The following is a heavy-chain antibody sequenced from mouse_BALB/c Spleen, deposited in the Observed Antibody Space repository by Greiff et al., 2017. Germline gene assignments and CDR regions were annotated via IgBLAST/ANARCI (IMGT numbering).Heavy chain of an antibody. CDR3: ASYGYDFAY. CDR2: IWAGGST. V-gene: IGHV2-9*02. CDR1: GFSLTSYG. Sequence: VMLVESGPGLVAPSQSLSITCTVSGFSLTSYGVHWVRQPPGKGLEWLGVIWAGGSTNYNSALMSRLSISKDNSKSQVFLKMNSLQTDDTAMYYCASYGYDFAYWGQGTLVTVSA. D-gene: IGHD2-2*01. J-gene: IGHJ3*01.